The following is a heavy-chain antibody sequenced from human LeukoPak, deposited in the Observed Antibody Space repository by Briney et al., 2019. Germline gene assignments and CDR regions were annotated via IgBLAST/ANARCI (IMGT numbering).Heavy chain of an antibody. CDR1: GYTFTGYY. V-gene: IGHV1-2*04. CDR3: ARCPPGLYSSSWYGFYYGMDV. Sequence: ASVKVSCKASGYTFTGYYMLWVRQAPGQGLEWMGWINPNSGGTNYAQNFQGWVTMTRYTSISTAYMELSRLRSDDTAVYYCARCPPGLYSSSWYGFYYGMDVWGQGTTVTVSS. J-gene: IGHJ6*02. CDR2: INPNSGGT. D-gene: IGHD6-13*01.